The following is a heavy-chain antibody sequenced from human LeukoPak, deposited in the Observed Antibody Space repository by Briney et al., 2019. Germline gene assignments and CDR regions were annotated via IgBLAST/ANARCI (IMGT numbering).Heavy chain of an antibody. V-gene: IGHV4-39*07. Sequence: PSETLSLTCTVSIGSIRTSDYNWAWIRQPPGRGLEWLGTVSFAGTSDYNPSLRSRVTMSLDSSKTHLSLRMISVTAADTATYYCVGDSHNTWFYDWGQGTLVTVSS. CDR2: VSFAGTS. CDR3: VGDSHNTWFYD. J-gene: IGHJ1*01. D-gene: IGHD3-10*01. CDR1: IGSIRTSDYN.